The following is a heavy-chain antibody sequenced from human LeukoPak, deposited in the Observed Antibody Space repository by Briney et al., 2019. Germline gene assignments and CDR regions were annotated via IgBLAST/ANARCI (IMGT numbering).Heavy chain of an antibody. D-gene: IGHD4-17*01. J-gene: IGHJ3*02. CDR2: IIPTLGIA. V-gene: IGHV1-69*04. CDR3: ARLFTVTTAFDI. CDR1: GGTFSSYA. Sequence: ASVKVSCKAPGGTFSSYAISWVRQAPGQGLEWMGRIIPTLGIANYAQKFQGRVTITADKSTSTAYMELSSLRSEDTAVYYCARLFTVTTAFDIWGQGTMVTVSS.